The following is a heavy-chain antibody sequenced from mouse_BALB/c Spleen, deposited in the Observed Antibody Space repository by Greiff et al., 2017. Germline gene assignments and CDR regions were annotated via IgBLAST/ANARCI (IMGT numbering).Heavy chain of an antibody. D-gene: IGHD1-1*01. CDR3: AREDYGSSPYAMDY. CDR1: GYSITSGYY. CDR2: ISYDGSN. V-gene: IGHV3-6*02. J-gene: IGHJ4*01. Sequence: EVHLVESGPGLVKPSQSLSLTCSVTGYSITSGYYWNWIRQFPGNKLEWMGYISYDGSNNYNPSLKNRISITRDTSKNQFFLKLNSVTTEDTATYYCAREDYGSSPYAMDYWGQGTSVTVSS.